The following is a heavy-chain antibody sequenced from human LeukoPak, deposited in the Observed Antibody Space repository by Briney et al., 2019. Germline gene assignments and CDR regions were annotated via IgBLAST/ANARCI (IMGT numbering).Heavy chain of an antibody. D-gene: IGHD2-2*01. CDR2: IYYSGST. J-gene: IGHJ3*02. V-gene: IGHV4-30-4*08. CDR1: GGSISSGDYY. Sequence: SHTLSLTCTVSGGSISSGDYYWSWIRQPPGKGLEWIGYIYYSGSTYYNPSLKSRVTISVDTSKNQFSLKLSSVTAADTAVYYCARVCSSTSCYRDAFDIWGQGTMVTVSS. CDR3: ARVCSSTSCYRDAFDI.